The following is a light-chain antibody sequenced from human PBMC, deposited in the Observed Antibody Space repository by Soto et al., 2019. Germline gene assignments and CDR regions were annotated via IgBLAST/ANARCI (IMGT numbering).Light chain of an antibody. CDR3: GTWDSSLSAGV. Sequence: QSVLTQPPSVSAAPGQKVTISCSGSSSNIGRNYVSWYQQLPGTAPKLLIYDNNKRPSGIPDRFSGSTSGTSATLGITGLQTGDEADYYCGTWDSSLSAGVFGGGTQLTVL. V-gene: IGLV1-51*01. J-gene: IGLJ2*01. CDR1: SSNIGRNY. CDR2: DNN.